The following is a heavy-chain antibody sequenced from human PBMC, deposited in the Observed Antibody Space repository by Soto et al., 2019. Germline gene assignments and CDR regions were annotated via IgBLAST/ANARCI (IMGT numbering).Heavy chain of an antibody. CDR3: YKDKYYGSGSYRYYYFYHAMEV. D-gene: IGHD3-10*01. CDR2: ISVNSEVT. J-gene: IGHJ6*02. CDR1: VFTFSTYS. V-gene: IGHV3-23*01. Sequence: GGSLRLSCATSVFTFSTYSISLVRQAPGKGLECVSTISVNSEVTYYTDSVKGRFTISKDSSTNTVYLQMSSLRAEDTAAYYCYKDKYYGSGSYRYYYFYHAMEVWGQGTQVTVSS.